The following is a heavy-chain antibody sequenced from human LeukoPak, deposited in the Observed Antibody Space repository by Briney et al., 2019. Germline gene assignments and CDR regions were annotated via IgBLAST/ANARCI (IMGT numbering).Heavy chain of an antibody. D-gene: IGHD3-10*01. CDR3: ARGGGAFDI. CDR2: ISGSGGRT. Sequence: GGSLRLSCAASGFTFSSYAMSWVRQAPGKGLEWVSAISGSGGRTYYEDSVKGRFIISRDNSKNTLYLQMNSLRAEDTAVYYCARGGGAFDIWGQGTMVTVSS. V-gene: IGHV3-23*01. J-gene: IGHJ3*02. CDR1: GFTFSSYA.